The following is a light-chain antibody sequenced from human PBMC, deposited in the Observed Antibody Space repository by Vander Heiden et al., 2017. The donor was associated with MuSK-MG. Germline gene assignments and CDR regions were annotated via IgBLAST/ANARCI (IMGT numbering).Light chain of an antibody. CDR1: NSDVATYNF. J-gene: IGLJ2*01. Sequence: QSALTQPPSASGSPGQSVTISCTGTNSDVATYNFVSWYQQHPGKAPKLVIYEVNKRPSGVPDRFSGYKSGNTASLTVSGLQAEDEADYYCTSHAGSAAVGVFGGGTKLTVL. V-gene: IGLV2-8*01. CDR2: EVN. CDR3: TSHAGSAAVGV.